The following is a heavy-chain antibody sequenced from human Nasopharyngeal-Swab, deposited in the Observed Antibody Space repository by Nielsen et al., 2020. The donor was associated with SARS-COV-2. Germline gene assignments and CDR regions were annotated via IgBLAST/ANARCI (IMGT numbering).Heavy chain of an antibody. V-gene: IGHV1-8*01. CDR2: MNPNSGNT. J-gene: IGHJ4*02. D-gene: IGHD2-15*01. CDR3: ARDGGYCSGGSCSPSNY. Sequence: WVRQAPGQGLEWMGWMNPNSGNTGYAQKFQGRVTMTRNTSISTVYMELSSLRSEDTAVYYCARDGGYCSGGSCSPSNYWGQGTLVTVSS.